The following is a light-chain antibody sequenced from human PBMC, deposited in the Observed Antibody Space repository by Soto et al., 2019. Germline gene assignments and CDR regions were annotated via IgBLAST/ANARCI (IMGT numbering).Light chain of an antibody. CDR1: QSVSGY. CDR2: GAS. J-gene: IGKJ5*01. Sequence: EIVLTQSPGTLSLSPGERATLSCRASQSVSGYLAWYQQRSGQAPRLLVYGASSRATGISDRFSGSGSGTDFTLTISRLEPEDFAVYYCQLYGTSPPPFGQGTRLEIK. CDR3: QLYGTSPPP. V-gene: IGKV3-20*01.